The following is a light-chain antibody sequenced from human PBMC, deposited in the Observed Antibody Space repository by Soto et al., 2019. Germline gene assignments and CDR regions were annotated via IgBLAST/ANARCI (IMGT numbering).Light chain of an antibody. Sequence: IVMTQSPDTLSVSPGERATLSCRASQSITEKVVWYQLKSGHAPRLLIYGAFTRAAGVPARFSGSGSGTEFTLTISSLQSEDSAVYFCQQYANWPKTFGQGTRVDIK. V-gene: IGKV3-15*01. CDR3: QQYANWPKT. CDR2: GAF. CDR1: QSITEK. J-gene: IGKJ1*01.